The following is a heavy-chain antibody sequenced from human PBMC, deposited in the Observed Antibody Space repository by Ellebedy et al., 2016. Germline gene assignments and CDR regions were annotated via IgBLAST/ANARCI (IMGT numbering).Heavy chain of an antibody. D-gene: IGHD1-1*01. CDR3: AKWNDGWKAFDV. J-gene: IGHJ3*01. Sequence: SETLSLTCNVSGGSVSSDYWNWIRRPPGKGLEWIGYVFHTGTTNYNPSLKIRITMSVAPSKSQLSLRLTSVTAADTAVYYCAKWNDGWKAFDVWGQGTMVTVSS. V-gene: IGHV4-59*02. CDR2: VFHTGTT. CDR1: GGSVSSDY.